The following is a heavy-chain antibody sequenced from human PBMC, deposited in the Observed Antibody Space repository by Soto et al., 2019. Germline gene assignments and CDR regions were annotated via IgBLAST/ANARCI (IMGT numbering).Heavy chain of an antibody. Sequence: PGGSLRLSCAASGFTFSSYSMNWVRQAPGKGLEWVSAISRSSSYIYYADSVKGRFTISRDNAKNSLYLQMNSLRAEDTAVYYCASLGGYCSGGNCYPVYYGMDVWGQGTTVTVSS. CDR2: ISRSSSYI. J-gene: IGHJ6*02. CDR1: GFTFSSYS. CDR3: ASLGGYCSGGNCYPVYYGMDV. V-gene: IGHV3-21*01. D-gene: IGHD2-15*01.